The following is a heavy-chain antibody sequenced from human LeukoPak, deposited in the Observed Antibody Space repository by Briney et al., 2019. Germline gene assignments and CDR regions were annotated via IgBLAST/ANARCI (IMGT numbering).Heavy chain of an antibody. V-gene: IGHV3-48*03. J-gene: IGHJ4*02. CDR3: ARETLPFDY. CDR2: SSSSGSTI. CDR1: GFTFSSYE. D-gene: IGHD1-26*01. Sequence: GGSLRLSCAASGFTFSSYEMNWVRQAPGKGLEWVSYSSSSGSTIYYADSVKGRFTISRDNAKNSLYLQMNSLRAEDTAVYYCARETLPFDYWGQGTLVTVSS.